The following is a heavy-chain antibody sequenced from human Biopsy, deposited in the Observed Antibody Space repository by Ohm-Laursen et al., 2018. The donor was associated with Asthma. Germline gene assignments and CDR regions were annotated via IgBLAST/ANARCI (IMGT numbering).Heavy chain of an antibody. V-gene: IGHV1-69*13. CDR2: INSVFGTT. CDR3: ARKAGSCISRTCYSLDF. D-gene: IGHD2-2*01. Sequence: ASVKVSCKSLGGTFNTYVIGWVRQAPGQGLEWMGGINSVFGTTTYPQKFQDRVTITADDFTSTVYMELSSLRSEDTAVYYCARKAGSCISRTCYSLDFWGQGTLVTVSS. J-gene: IGHJ4*02. CDR1: GGTFNTYV.